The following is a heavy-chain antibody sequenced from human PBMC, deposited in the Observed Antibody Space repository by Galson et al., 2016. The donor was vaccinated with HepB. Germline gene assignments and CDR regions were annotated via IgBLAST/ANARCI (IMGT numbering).Heavy chain of an antibody. CDR1: GFSVSSNY. D-gene: IGHD5-18*01. CDR2: IYSSGIT. J-gene: IGHJ4*02. Sequence: SLRLSCAASGFSVSSNYMSWVRQAPGKGLEWVSVIYSSGITYFPDSVKGRFTISRDKSKNTLYLQMNSLRAEDTAVYYCARDSGRGNSYGYLDSWGQGTLVTVSS. V-gene: IGHV3-53*01. CDR3: ARDSGRGNSYGYLDS.